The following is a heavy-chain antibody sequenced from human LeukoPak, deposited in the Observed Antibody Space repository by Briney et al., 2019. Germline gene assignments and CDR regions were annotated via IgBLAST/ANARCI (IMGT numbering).Heavy chain of an antibody. Sequence: KPGGSLRLSCAASRFTFSSYAMSWVRQAPGKGLEWVSAISGSDSTKYADSVKGRFTISRDNSKNTLYLQMNSLRAEDTAVYYCAKNRGGSCYSVIDYWGQGTLVTLSS. CDR3: AKNRGGSCYSVIDY. CDR2: ISGSDST. D-gene: IGHD2-15*01. J-gene: IGHJ4*02. CDR1: RFTFSSYA. V-gene: IGHV3-23*01.